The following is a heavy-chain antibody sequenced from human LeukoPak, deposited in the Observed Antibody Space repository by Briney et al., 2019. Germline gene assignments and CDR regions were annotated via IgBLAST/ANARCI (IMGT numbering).Heavy chain of an antibody. CDR3: AREHDFWSGYSFDF. Sequence: ASVKVSCKASGYTFTDYAIHWVRQAPGQRLEWMGWINAGNGNTKYSLKFQGRVAIARDTSASTAYMELSSLRSEDTAVYYCAREHDFWSGYSFDFWGQGTLVTVSS. CDR2: INAGNGNT. CDR1: GYTFTDYA. D-gene: IGHD3-3*01. V-gene: IGHV1-3*01. J-gene: IGHJ4*02.